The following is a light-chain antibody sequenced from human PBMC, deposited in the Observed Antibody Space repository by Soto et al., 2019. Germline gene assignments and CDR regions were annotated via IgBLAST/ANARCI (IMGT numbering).Light chain of an antibody. V-gene: IGKV1-27*01. CDR1: QGIANY. CDR2: GAV. CDR3: QNYHSAPFT. Sequence: DIQMTQSPSSLSASLGDRVTITCRASQGIANYLAWYQHKPGKVPNLLIYGAVTLQSVVPSRFSCSGSWTDFSLTISSLQAEDVATYYCQNYHSAPFTFGPGTKVHIK. J-gene: IGKJ3*01.